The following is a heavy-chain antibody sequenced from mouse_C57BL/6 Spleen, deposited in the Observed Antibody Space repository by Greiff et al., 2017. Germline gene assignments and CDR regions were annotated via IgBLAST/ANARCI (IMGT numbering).Heavy chain of an antibody. D-gene: IGHD1-1*01. CDR2: ISSGSSTI. CDR3: ARRSSYAMDY. CDR1: GFTFSDYG. Sequence: EVHLVESGGGLVKPGGSLKLSCAASGFTFSDYGMHWVRQAPEKGLEWVAYISSGSSTIYYADTVKGRFTISSDNAKNTLFLQMTSLRSEDTAMYYCARRSSYAMDYWGQGTSGTVSS. V-gene: IGHV5-17*01. J-gene: IGHJ4*01.